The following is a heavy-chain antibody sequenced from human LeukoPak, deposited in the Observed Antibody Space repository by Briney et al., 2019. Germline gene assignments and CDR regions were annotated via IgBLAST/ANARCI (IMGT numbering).Heavy chain of an antibody. CDR1: GFTFSRYA. D-gene: IGHD4-23*01. V-gene: IGHV3-30*04. J-gene: IGHJ4*02. CDR2: ISYDGSNK. Sequence: GGSLRLSCAASGFTFSRYAMHWVRQAPGKGLEWVAVISYDGSNKYYADSVKGRFTISRDNSKNTLYLQMNSLRAEDTAVYYCARGAHYGGNPYFDYWGQETLVTVSS. CDR3: ARGAHYGGNPYFDY.